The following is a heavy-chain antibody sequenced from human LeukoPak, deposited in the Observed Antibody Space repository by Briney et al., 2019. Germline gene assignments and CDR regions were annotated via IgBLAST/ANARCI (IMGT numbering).Heavy chain of an antibody. Sequence: PSETLSLTCTVSGGSISSYYWSWIRQPPGKGLEWIGYIHYSGSTSYNPSLKSRVTISVDTSKNQISLKLISVTAADTAVYYCARVKGVVTAILDYWGQGTLVTVSS. CDR2: IHYSGST. CDR3: ARVKGVVTAILDY. CDR1: GGSISSYY. J-gene: IGHJ4*02. V-gene: IGHV4-59*01. D-gene: IGHD2-21*02.